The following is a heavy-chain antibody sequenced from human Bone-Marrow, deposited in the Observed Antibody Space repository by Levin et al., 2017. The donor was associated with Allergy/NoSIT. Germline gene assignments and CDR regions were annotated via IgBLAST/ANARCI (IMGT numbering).Heavy chain of an antibody. CDR3: AKWVRGSDGGWFFDF. Sequence: GGSLRLSCAASGFTFSSYAMTWVRQAPGKGLEWISGLSGRGETTYYADSVKGQFTISRDNDKNTLFLQMNSLRTEDTALFYCAKWVRGSDGGWFFDFWGRGTLVTVSS. CDR1: GFTFSSYA. V-gene: IGHV3-23*01. J-gene: IGHJ2*01. D-gene: IGHD3-16*01. CDR2: LSGRGETT.